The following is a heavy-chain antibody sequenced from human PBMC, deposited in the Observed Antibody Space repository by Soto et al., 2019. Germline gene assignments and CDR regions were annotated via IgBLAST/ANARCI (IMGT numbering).Heavy chain of an antibody. D-gene: IGHD5-18*01. Sequence: ASVKVSCKASGGTFSSYTISWVRQAPGQGLEWMGRIIPILGIANYAQKFQGRVTITADKSTSTAYMELSSLRSEDTAVYYCASGDTFVAFDYWGQGTLVTVSS. V-gene: IGHV1-69*02. CDR2: IIPILGIA. CDR1: GGTFSSYT. CDR3: ASGDTFVAFDY. J-gene: IGHJ4*02.